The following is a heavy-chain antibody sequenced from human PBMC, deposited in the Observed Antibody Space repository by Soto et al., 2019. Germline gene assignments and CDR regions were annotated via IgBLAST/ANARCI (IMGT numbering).Heavy chain of an antibody. V-gene: IGHV1-8*01. J-gene: IGHJ6*02. CDR3: ARARDPLYSSALNGVDV. Sequence: GASVKVSCKASGYTFTSYDINWVRQATGQGLEWMGWMNPNSGNTGYAQNFQDWVTMTRDTSISTAYMELSRLKFDDTAIYYCARARDPLYSSALNGVDVWGQGTTVTVSS. CDR2: MNPNSGNT. CDR1: GYTFTSYD. D-gene: IGHD6-25*01.